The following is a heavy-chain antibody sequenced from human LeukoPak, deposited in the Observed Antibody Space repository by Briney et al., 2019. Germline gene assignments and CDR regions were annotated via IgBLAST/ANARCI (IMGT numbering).Heavy chain of an antibody. CDR2: INAGNGNT. D-gene: IGHD1-1*01. CDR1: EYTFTNYA. J-gene: IGHJ4*01. Sequence: ASVKVSCKASEYTFTNYAMHWVRLAPGQSLEWMGWINAGNGNTKYSQKFQDRVTMTSDTSANIAYMELSSLGSEDTAVYYCARVISDCAAINCFKGYFDYWGQGTPVTVSS. CDR3: ARVISDCAAINCFKGYFDY. V-gene: IGHV1-3*01.